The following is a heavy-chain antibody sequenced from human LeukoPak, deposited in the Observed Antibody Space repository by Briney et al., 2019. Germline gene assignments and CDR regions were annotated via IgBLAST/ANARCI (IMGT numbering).Heavy chain of an antibody. CDR1: GFTFDDYA. V-gene: IGHV3-9*01. Sequence: GRSLRLSCAASGFTFDDYAMHWVRQAPGKGLEWVSGISWNSGSIGYADSVKGRFTISRDNAKNSLYLQMNSLRAEDTALYYCAKDLGGYCSGGSCYVGGFDPWGQGTLVTVSS. CDR2: ISWNSGSI. J-gene: IGHJ5*02. CDR3: AKDLGGYCSGGSCYVGGFDP. D-gene: IGHD2-15*01.